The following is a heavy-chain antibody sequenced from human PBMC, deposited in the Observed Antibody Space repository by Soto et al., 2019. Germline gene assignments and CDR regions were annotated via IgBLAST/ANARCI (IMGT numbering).Heavy chain of an antibody. Sequence: PGESLKISCKGSGYIFTNYWINWVRQTPGKGLEWMGRIDPDDFSTNYNPSFQGHVTISVDTSIATAYLQWTSLEASDTAFYYCARRHNWSWQGGYFDYWGQGALVTVSS. CDR2: IDPDDFST. V-gene: IGHV5-10-1*01. D-gene: IGHD3-16*01. CDR3: ARRHNWSWQGGYFDY. CDR1: GYIFTNYW. J-gene: IGHJ4*02.